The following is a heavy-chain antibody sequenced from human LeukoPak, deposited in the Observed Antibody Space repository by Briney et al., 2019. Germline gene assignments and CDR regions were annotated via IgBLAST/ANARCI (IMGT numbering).Heavy chain of an antibody. CDR3: AGTPWFGELTLDY. V-gene: IGHV1-58*02. J-gene: IGHJ4*02. D-gene: IGHD3-10*01. Sequence: SVKVSCRASGFTFTSSTIQWVRQARGQRLEWIGWIVVGSGNTNYAQKFQERVIITRDMSTTTVYMELSSLRSEDTAVYYCAGTPWFGELTLDYWGQGTLVTVSS. CDR2: IVVGSGNT. CDR1: GFTFTSST.